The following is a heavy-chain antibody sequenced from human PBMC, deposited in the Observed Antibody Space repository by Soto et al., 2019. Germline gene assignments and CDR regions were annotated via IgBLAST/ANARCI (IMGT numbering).Heavy chain of an antibody. J-gene: IGHJ2*01. CDR3: AKRPNPDWYFDL. CDR2: VGGSGGST. Sequence: PGGSLRLSCGASGFTFSSYAMSGVRQAPGKGLEWVSAVGGSGGSTYYADSVKGRFTVSRDNSENTLFLQMNSLRAEDTAVYYCAKRPNPDWYFDLWGRGTLVTVSS. V-gene: IGHV3-23*01. CDR1: GFTFSSYA.